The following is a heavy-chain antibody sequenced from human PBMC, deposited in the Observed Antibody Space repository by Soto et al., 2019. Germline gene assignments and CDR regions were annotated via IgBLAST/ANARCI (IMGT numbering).Heavy chain of an antibody. J-gene: IGHJ5*02. CDR2: IIPIFGTA. CDR1: GGTFSSYA. V-gene: IGHV1-69*13. CDR3: ARVTFSSTSFYARSSRRLWWFDP. D-gene: IGHD2-2*01. Sequence: SVKVSCKASGGTFSSYAISWVRQAPGQGLEWMGGIIPIFGTANYAQKFQGRVTITADESTSTAYMELSSLRSEDTAVYYCARVTFSSTSFYARSSRRLWWFDPWGQRTLGT.